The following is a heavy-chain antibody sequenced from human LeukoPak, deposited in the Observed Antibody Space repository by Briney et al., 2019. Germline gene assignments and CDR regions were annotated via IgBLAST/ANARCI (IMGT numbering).Heavy chain of an antibody. CDR2: IRYDGSNK. D-gene: IGHD4-11*01. CDR1: GFTFSSYG. J-gene: IGHJ6*04. V-gene: IGHV3-30*02. Sequence: PGGSLRLSCAASGFTFSSYGMHWVRQAPGKGLEWVAFIRYDGSNKYYADSVKGRFTISRDNSKNTLYLQMNSLRAEDTAVYYCAKDLYDYSNYGVVDVWGKGTTVTVSS. CDR3: AKDLYDYSNYGVVDV.